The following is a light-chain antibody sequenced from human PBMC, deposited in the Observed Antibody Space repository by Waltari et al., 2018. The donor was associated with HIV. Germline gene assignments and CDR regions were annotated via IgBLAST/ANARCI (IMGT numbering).Light chain of an antibody. V-gene: IGLV6-57*03. Sequence: NFILTQPHSVSESPGKTVTISCARSSGGIASNSVQWYQQRPGRAPPPVIYEDNQRPSVVPRRFSGSIDSSSNSASLTIYDLKTEDEADYYCQSYDSTNPCIFGTGTRVTVL. CDR3: QSYDSTNPCI. CDR2: EDN. CDR1: SGGIASNS. J-gene: IGLJ1*01.